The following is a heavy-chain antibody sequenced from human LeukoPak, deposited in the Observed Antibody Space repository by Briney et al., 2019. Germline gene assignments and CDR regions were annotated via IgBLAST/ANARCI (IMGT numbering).Heavy chain of an antibody. Sequence: SVKVSCKGSGGTFSSYAISWVRQAPGQGLEWMGGIIPIFGTANYAQKFRGRVTITADESTSTAYMELSSLRSEDTAVYYCARDTWVAAAGTSDYWGQGTLVTVSS. D-gene: IGHD6-13*01. V-gene: IGHV1-69*13. CDR2: IIPIFGTA. CDR3: ARDTWVAAAGTSDY. CDR1: GGTFSSYA. J-gene: IGHJ4*02.